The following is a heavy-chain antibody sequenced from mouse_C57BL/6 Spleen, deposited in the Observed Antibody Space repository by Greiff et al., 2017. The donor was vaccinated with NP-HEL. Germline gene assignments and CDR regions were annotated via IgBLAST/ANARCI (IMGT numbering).Heavy chain of an antibody. D-gene: IGHD1-1*01. Sequence: VQLQQSGAELVKPGASVKISCKASGYAFSSYWMNWVKQRPGKGLEWIGQIYPGDGDTNYNGKFKGKATLTADKSSSTAYMQLSSLTSEDSAVYFCARGGFITTVVAHDYWGQGTTLTVSS. V-gene: IGHV1-80*01. CDR3: ARGGFITTVVAHDY. J-gene: IGHJ2*01. CDR2: IYPGDGDT. CDR1: GYAFSSYW.